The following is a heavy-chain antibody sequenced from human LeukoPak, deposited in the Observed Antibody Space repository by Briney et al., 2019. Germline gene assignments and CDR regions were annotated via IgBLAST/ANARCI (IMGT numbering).Heavy chain of an antibody. CDR2: ISYDGSNK. CDR1: GFTFSSYG. V-gene: IGHV3-30*03. Sequence: GGSLRLSCAASGFTFSSYGMHWVRQAPGKGLEWVAVISYDGSNKYYADSVKGRFTISRDNSKNTLYLQMNSLRAEDTAVYYCARPGVRYCSSTSCYWFDYWGQGTLVTVSS. CDR3: ARPGVRYCSSTSCYWFDY. D-gene: IGHD2-2*01. J-gene: IGHJ4*02.